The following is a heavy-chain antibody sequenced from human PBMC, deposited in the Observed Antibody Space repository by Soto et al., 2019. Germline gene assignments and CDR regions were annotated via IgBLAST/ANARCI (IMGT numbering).Heavy chain of an antibody. CDR2: IWYDGSNK. CDR3: ASALIAAAEHNYYYGMDH. CDR1: GFTFSSYG. D-gene: IGHD6-13*01. Sequence: QVQLVESGGGVVQPGRSLRLSCAASGFTFSSYGMHWVRQAPGKGLEWVAVIWYDGSNKYYADSVKGRFTISRDNSKNTLYLEMNSMRAEDTAVYYCASALIAAAEHNYYYGMDHWGQGTTVNVSS. J-gene: IGHJ6*02. V-gene: IGHV3-33*01.